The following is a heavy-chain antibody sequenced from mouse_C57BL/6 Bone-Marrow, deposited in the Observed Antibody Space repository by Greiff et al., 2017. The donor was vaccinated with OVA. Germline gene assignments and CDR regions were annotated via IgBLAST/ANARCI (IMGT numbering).Heavy chain of an antibody. J-gene: IGHJ4*01. Sequence: VQLQQPGPVLVKPGASVKMSCKASGYTFTDYYMNWVKQSHGKSLEWIGVINPYNGGTSYNQKFKGKATLTVDKSSSTAYMELNSLTSEDSAVYYWARDSSGYVLFYYDMDYWGQGTSVTVSS. D-gene: IGHD3-2*02. CDR3: ARDSSGYVLFYYDMDY. CDR2: INPYNGGT. V-gene: IGHV1-19*01. CDR1: GYTFTDYY.